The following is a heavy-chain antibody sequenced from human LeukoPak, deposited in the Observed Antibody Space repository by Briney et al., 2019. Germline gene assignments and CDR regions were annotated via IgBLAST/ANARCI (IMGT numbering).Heavy chain of an antibody. CDR1: GYTFTSYD. D-gene: IGHD2-2*02. V-gene: IGHV1-8*01. J-gene: IGHJ6*02. CDR2: MNPNSGNT. Sequence: ASVKVSCKASGYTFTSYDINWVRQATGQGLEWMGWMNPNSGNTGYAQKFQGRVTMTRNTSISTAYMELSSLRSEDTAVYYCAREAYTRYYYYYGMDVWGQGTTVTVSS. CDR3: AREAYTRYYYYYGMDV.